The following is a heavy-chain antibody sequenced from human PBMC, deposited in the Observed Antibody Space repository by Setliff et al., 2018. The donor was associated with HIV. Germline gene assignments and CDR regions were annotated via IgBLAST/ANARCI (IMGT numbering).Heavy chain of an antibody. CDR1: GYTFATYD. Sequence: ASVKVSCKPSGYTFATYDINWVRQAAGQGLVWMGWMNPYSGNSGYAQRFHGRLTMTRDTSRGTAHMELRSLRSDDTAVYYCAKERNPYYYDSSGYSWFDPWGQGTLVTVSS. CDR3: AKERNPYYYDSSGYSWFDP. D-gene: IGHD3-22*01. V-gene: IGHV1-8*02. CDR2: MNPYSGNS. J-gene: IGHJ5*02.